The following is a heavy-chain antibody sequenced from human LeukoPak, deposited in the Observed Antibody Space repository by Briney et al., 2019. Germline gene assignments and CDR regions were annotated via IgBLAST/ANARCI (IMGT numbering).Heavy chain of an antibody. J-gene: IGHJ2*01. CDR2: ISGSGGST. CDR1: GFTFSSYA. V-gene: IGHV3-23*01. CDR3: AKDRSEGIAAAGYFDL. D-gene: IGHD6-13*01. Sequence: GGSLRLSCAASGFTFSSYAMSWVRQAPGKGLEWVSAISGSGGSTYYADSVKGRFTISRDNSKNTLYLQMNSLRAEDTAVYYCAKDRSEGIAAAGYFDLWGRGTLVTASS.